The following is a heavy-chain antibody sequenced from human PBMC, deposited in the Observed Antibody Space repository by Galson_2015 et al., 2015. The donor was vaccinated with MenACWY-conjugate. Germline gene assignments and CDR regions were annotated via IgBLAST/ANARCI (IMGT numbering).Heavy chain of an antibody. CDR1: EFTLSKHW. V-gene: IGHV3-74*01. CDR2: IKGDGSST. CDR3: VRGFDI. Sequence: SLRLSCAASEFTLSKHWMHWVRHAPGKGLVWVSRIKGDGSSTSYADSVKGRFTISRDNAKNTLYLQMNSLRAEDTTVYYCVRGFDIWGQGTMVTVSS. J-gene: IGHJ3*02.